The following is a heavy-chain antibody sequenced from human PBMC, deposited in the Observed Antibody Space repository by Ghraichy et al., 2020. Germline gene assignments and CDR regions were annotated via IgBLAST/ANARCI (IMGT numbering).Heavy chain of an antibody. D-gene: IGHD1-26*01. Sequence: GGSLRLSCAASGFTFSSYSMNWVRQAPGKGLEWVSSISSSSSYIYYADSVKGRFTISRDNAKNSLYLQMNSLRAEDTAVYYCARDGELFGGWFDPWGQGTLVTVSS. J-gene: IGHJ5*02. CDR3: ARDGELFGGWFDP. CDR2: ISSSSSYI. CDR1: GFTFSSYS. V-gene: IGHV3-21*01.